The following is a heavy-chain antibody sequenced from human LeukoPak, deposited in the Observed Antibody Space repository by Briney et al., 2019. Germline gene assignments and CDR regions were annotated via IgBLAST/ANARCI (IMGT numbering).Heavy chain of an antibody. Sequence: ASVNVSCKASGGIYSRYAISWVRQAPGQGVEWLGGIIPIFGTANYAQKFQGRFTITADKSTSTAYMELSSLRSEDTAVYCCARLVAGASYYYGMEVWGKGTAVTVP. CDR3: ARLVAGASYYYGMEV. J-gene: IGHJ6*04. CDR2: IIPIFGTA. D-gene: IGHD2-15*01. V-gene: IGHV1-69*06. CDR1: GGIYSRYA.